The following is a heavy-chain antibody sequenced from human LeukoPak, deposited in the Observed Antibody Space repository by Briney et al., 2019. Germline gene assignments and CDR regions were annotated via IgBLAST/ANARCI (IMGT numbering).Heavy chain of an antibody. D-gene: IGHD3-22*01. CDR1: GFTFSNYW. CDR2: IKEDGGNK. Sequence: PGGSLRLSCAASGFTFSNYWMSWVRQAPGKGLEWVANIKEDGGNKYYVDSVKGRFTISRDNANNLLYLQMNSLRAEDTAVYYCARDLAASTYHFDSSGLLDSRGQGTLVTVSS. J-gene: IGHJ4*02. V-gene: IGHV3-7*01. CDR3: ARDLAASTYHFDSSGLLDS.